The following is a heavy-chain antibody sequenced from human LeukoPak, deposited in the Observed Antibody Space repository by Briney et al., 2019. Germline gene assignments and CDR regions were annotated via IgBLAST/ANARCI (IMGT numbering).Heavy chain of an antibody. CDR1: GYTFTGYY. D-gene: IGHD3-3*01. Sequence: ASVTVSCAASGYTFTGYYMHWVRQAPGQGLEWMGWINPNSGGTNYAQEFQGRVTMTRDTSISTAYMELSRLRSDDTAVYYCARDGDFWSGSNGMDVWGQGTTVTVSS. CDR3: ARDGDFWSGSNGMDV. V-gene: IGHV1-2*02. J-gene: IGHJ6*02. CDR2: INPNSGGT.